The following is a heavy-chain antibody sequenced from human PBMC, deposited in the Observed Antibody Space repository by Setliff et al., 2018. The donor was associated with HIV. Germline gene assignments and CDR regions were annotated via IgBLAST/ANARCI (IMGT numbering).Heavy chain of an antibody. CDR2: INPNSDGT. CDR3: ARDGPGAAHFDY. Sequence: ASVKVSCKASGYIFTGHYMHWVRQAPGQGLEWMGWINPNSDGTNYAPKFQGRVTMTRDTSINTDYMDLSGLRSDDTAIYYCARDGPGAAHFDYWGQGTLVTVSS. D-gene: IGHD3-10*01. CDR1: GYIFTGHY. V-gene: IGHV1-2*02. J-gene: IGHJ4*02.